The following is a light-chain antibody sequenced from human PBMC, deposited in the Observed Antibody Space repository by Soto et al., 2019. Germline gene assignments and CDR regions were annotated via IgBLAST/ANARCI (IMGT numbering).Light chain of an antibody. Sequence: EIVMTQSPATLSVSPGERATLSRRASQSVSSNLAWHQQKPGQAPRILMYDASTRATGIPARFSGSGSGTEFTLTISSLQSEDFAVYYCQQYHNWPITCGQGTRLEIK. CDR2: DAS. CDR3: QQYHNWPIT. J-gene: IGKJ5*01. V-gene: IGKV3-15*01. CDR1: QSVSSN.